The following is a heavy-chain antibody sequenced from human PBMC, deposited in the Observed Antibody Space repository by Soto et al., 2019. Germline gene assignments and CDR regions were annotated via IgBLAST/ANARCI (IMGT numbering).Heavy chain of an antibody. Sequence: KTSETLSLTCPVSGDSISTVDYFWAWIRQPPGQALEYIGYIYKSATTYYNPPFESRVAISLDTSKSQFSLNVTSVTAADTAVYFCARGRYCLTGRCFPNWFDSWGQGTLVTVSS. V-gene: IGHV4-30-4*01. CDR1: GDSISTVDYF. CDR2: IYKSATT. CDR3: ARGRYCLTGRCFPNWFDS. D-gene: IGHD2-15*01. J-gene: IGHJ5*01.